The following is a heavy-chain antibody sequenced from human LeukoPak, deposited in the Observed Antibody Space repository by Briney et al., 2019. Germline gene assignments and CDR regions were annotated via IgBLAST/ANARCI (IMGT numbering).Heavy chain of an antibody. CDR2: ITGSGAGT. V-gene: IGHV3-23*01. CDR3: AKDERNWNYNLASQTYD. D-gene: IGHD1-7*01. CDR1: GFAFSSYA. J-gene: IGHJ4*02. Sequence: GGSLRLSCAASGFAFSSYAMTWVRQAPGKGLEWVSSITGSGAGTSYADSVKGRFTVSRDNSKNTLYLQMNSLRAEDTAVYYCAKDERNWNYNLASQTYDWGQGTLVTVSS.